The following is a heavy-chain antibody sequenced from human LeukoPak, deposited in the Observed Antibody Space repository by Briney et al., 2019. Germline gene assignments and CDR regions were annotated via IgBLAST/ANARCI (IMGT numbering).Heavy chain of an antibody. D-gene: IGHD1-1*01. Sequence: GASVKVSCKASGYTFISYGISWVRQAPGQGLEWMGWISTYNGNTNYAQKFQGRVTMTTDTSTSTAYMELRSLRSDDTAVYYCATDHTTGTTFRDYYYYGMDVWGQGTTVTVSS. CDR1: GYTFISYG. CDR2: ISTYNGNT. J-gene: IGHJ6*02. CDR3: ATDHTTGTTFRDYYYYGMDV. V-gene: IGHV1-18*01.